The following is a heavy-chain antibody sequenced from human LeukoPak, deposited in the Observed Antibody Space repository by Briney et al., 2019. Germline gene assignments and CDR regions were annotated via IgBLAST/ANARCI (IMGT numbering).Heavy chain of an antibody. D-gene: IGHD6-13*01. Sequence: GGSLRLSCAASGFTFDDYAMHWVRQAPGKGLEWVSGISWNSGSIGYADSVKGRFTISRDNAKNSLYLQMNSLRAEDTALYYCAKDQQLGDYYYYYGMDVWGQGTTDTVSS. V-gene: IGHV3-9*01. CDR1: GFTFDDYA. CDR2: ISWNSGSI. J-gene: IGHJ6*02. CDR3: AKDQQLGDYYYYYGMDV.